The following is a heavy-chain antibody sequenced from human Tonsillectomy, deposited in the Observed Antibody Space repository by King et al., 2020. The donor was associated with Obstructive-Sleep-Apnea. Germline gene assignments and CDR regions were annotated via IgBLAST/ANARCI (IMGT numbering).Heavy chain of an antibody. J-gene: IGHJ4*02. V-gene: IGHV3-9*01. CDR2: INWNSGII. D-gene: IGHD1-7*01. Sequence: VQLVQSGGGLVQPGRSLRLSCAASGFTFDDYAMHWVRRAPGKGLEWVSGINWNSGIIGYADSVKGRFTISRDNAKNSLYLQMNSLRAEDTALYYCAKAIFFPLTGTTEYYFDSWGQGTLVTVSS. CDR1: GFTFDDYA. CDR3: AKAIFFPLTGTTEYYFDS.